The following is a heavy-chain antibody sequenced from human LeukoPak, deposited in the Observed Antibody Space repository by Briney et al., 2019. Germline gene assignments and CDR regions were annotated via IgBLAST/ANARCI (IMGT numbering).Heavy chain of an antibody. CDR2: ISNDGSNK. CDR1: GFTFSSHA. D-gene: IGHD3-22*01. V-gene: IGHV3-30*04. CDR3: ARDHYDSSGYLFDY. J-gene: IGHJ4*02. Sequence: PGGSLRLSCAASGFTFSSHAMHWVRQVPGKGLDWVALISNDGSNKYYADSVKGRFTISRDNSKSTVYLQMNSLRADDTAMYYCARDHYDSSGYLFDYWGQGTLVSVSS.